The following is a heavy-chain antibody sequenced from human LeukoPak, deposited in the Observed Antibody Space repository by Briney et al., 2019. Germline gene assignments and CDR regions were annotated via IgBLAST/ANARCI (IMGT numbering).Heavy chain of an antibody. CDR3: ARDKGGMGIIDY. J-gene: IGHJ4*02. D-gene: IGHD3-22*01. CDR2: INPSGGST. V-gene: IGHV1-46*01. Sequence: ASVKVSCKASGYTFTSYYMHWVRQAPGQGLEWMGIINPSGGSTSYAQKFQGRVTMTRDTSTSTVYMELSRPRSDDTAVYYCARDKGGMGIIDYWGQGTLVTVSS. CDR1: GYTFTSYY.